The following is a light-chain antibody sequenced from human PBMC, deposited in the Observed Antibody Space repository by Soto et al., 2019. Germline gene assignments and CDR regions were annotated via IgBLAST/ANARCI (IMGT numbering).Light chain of an antibody. Sequence: EIVLTQSPATLSLSPGTGATLSCRASQIVTSSLAWYQQRPGQAPRLLIYDTFTRATGIPARFSAKGAGTDFTLTISSLEPEDSAVYFCQQYGLSPRTFGRGTKVEIK. CDR3: QQYGLSPRT. J-gene: IGKJ1*01. CDR2: DTF. V-gene: IGKV3-11*01. CDR1: QIVTSS.